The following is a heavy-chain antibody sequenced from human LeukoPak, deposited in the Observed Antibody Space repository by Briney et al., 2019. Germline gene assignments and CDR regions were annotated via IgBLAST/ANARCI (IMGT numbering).Heavy chain of an antibody. CDR1: GFTFSSYE. D-gene: IGHD1-14*01. V-gene: IGHV3-48*03. Sequence: PGGSLRLSCAASGFTFSSYEMNWVRQAPGKGLEWVSYISSSGSTIYYADSVKGRFTISRDNAKNSLYLQMNSLRAEDTAVYYCARDLGSMGPDYYYYYYMDVWGKGTTVTISS. J-gene: IGHJ6*03. CDR3: ARDLGSMGPDYYYYYYMDV. CDR2: ISSSGSTI.